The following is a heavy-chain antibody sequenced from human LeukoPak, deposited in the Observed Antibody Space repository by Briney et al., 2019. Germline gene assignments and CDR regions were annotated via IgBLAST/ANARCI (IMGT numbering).Heavy chain of an antibody. Sequence: PSETLSLTCAVSGYSISSGYYWGLIRQPPEKGLEVFGSIYHSGSTYYTPSLKSRVTISVDTSKNQFSLKLSSVTAADTAVYYCARQDYCSSTSCYAYFSTYAPDAFDIWGQGTMVTVSS. CDR3: ARQDYCSSTSCYAYFSTYAPDAFDI. V-gene: IGHV4-38-2*01. J-gene: IGHJ3*02. D-gene: IGHD2-2*01. CDR1: GYSISSGYY. CDR2: IYHSGST.